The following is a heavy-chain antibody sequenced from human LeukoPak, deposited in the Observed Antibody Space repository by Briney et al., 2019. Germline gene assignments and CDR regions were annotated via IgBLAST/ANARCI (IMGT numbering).Heavy chain of an antibody. D-gene: IGHD3-22*01. CDR2: ISSSGSTR. CDR3: ARTAYYYDSSGYDDAFDI. J-gene: IGHJ3*02. V-gene: IGHV3-11*01. CDR1: GFTFSDYY. Sequence: GGSLRLSCAASGFTFSDYYMSWIRQAPGKGLEWVSHISSSGSTRYYADSVKGRFTISRDNAKNSLYLQMNSLRAEDTAVYHCARTAYYYDSSGYDDAFDIWGQGTMVTVSS.